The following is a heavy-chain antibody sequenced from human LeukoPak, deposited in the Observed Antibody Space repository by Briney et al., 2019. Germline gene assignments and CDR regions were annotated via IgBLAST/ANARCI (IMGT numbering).Heavy chain of an antibody. CDR2: IYPGDSDT. V-gene: IGHV5-51*01. J-gene: IGHJ4*02. CDR1: GYRFTSYW. Sequence: GESLKISCKGSGYRFTSYWIGWVRQMPGRGLEWMGFIYPGDSDTRYSPSFQGQVIISADKSTSTAYLQWSSLKASDTAMYYCARRGYDTGTDYWGQGALVTVSS. CDR3: ARRGYDTGTDY. D-gene: IGHD3-9*01.